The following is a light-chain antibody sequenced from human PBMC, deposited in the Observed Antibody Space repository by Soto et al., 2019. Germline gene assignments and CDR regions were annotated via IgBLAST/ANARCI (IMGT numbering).Light chain of an antibody. Sequence: EIVLTQSPVTLSLSPGERATLSCRASQSVRSSLAWYQQKPGQAPRLLIYDASNTATVIPARFSGSGSGTEFTLTIRSLPPEDFAISYCQPRSSSITFGQGTRLETK. J-gene: IGKJ5*01. CDR1: QSVRSS. CDR3: QPRSSSIT. CDR2: DAS. V-gene: IGKV3-11*01.